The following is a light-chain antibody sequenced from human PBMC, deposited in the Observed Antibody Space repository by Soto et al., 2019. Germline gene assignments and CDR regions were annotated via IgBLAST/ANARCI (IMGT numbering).Light chain of an antibody. CDR3: QQYNNWPALT. CDR1: QSLLHITGETF. V-gene: IGKV2-29*01. J-gene: IGKJ4*01. Sequence: DVVMTQTQLSLSVAPGQPASISCKSSQSLLHITGETFLFWYLQKPGQSPQLLIYEVSTRVSGVPDRFSGSGSGTEFTLTISSLQSEDFAVYHCQQYNNWPALTFGGETKVDNK. CDR2: EVS.